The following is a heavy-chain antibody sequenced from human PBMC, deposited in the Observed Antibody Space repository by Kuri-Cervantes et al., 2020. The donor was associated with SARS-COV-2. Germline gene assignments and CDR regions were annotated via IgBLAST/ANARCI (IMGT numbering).Heavy chain of an antibody. CDR1: GGSISSYY. Sequence: SETLSLTCTVSGGSISSYYWSWIRQPPGKGLEWIGYIYYSGSTNYNPSLKSRVTISVDTSKNQFSLKLSSVTAADTAVYYCARGGRVWELRVNDAFDIWGQGTMVTVSS. CDR2: IYYSGST. CDR3: ARGGRVWELRVNDAFDI. J-gene: IGHJ3*02. V-gene: IGHV4-59*01. D-gene: IGHD1-26*01.